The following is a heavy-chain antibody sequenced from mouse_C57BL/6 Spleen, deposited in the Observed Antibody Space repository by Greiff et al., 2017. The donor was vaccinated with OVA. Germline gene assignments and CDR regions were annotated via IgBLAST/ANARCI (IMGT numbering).Heavy chain of an antibody. CDR1: GFTFSDYG. Sequence: EVQLVESGGGLVKPGGSLKLSCAASGFTFSDYGMHWVRQAPEKGLEWVAYISSGSSTIYYADTVKGRFTISRDNAKNTLFLQMTSLRSEDTAMYYCAGDDGYYPFAYWGQGTLVTVSA. D-gene: IGHD2-3*01. CDR2: ISSGSSTI. V-gene: IGHV5-17*01. CDR3: AGDDGYYPFAY. J-gene: IGHJ3*01.